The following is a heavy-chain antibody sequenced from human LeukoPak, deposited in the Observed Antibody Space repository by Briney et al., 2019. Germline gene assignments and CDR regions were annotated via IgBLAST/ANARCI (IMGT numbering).Heavy chain of an antibody. CDR3: ASPLSITMVRGVKGYYGMDV. CDR2: IYSGGST. V-gene: IGHV3-53*01. J-gene: IGHJ6*04. D-gene: IGHD3-10*01. Sequence: PGGSLRLSCAASGFTVSSNYMSWVRQAPGKGLEWVSVIYSGGSTYYADSVKGRFTISRDNSKNTLYLQMNSLRAEDTAVSYCASPLSITMVRGVKGYYGMDVWGKGTTVTVSS. CDR1: GFTVSSNY.